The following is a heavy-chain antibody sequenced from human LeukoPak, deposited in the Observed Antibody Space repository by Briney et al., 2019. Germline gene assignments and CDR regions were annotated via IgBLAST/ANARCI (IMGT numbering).Heavy chain of an antibody. CDR2: INSDGIKT. J-gene: IGHJ5*02. D-gene: IGHD3-22*01. V-gene: IGHV3-74*01. Sequence: GGSLRLSCAASGFTFSNYWMHWVRQPPGKGLVWASRINSDGIKTSYADSVKGRFTISRDNAKNTLNLQMNSLRAEDTAVYYCARDLGQYYDTSDNWFDPWGQGTLVTVSS. CDR3: ARDLGQYYDTSDNWFDP. CDR1: GFTFSNYW.